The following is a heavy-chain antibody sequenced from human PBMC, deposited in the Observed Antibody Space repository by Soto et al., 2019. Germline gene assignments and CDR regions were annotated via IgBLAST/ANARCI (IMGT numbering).Heavy chain of an antibody. CDR1: GYTFTSYG. J-gene: IGHJ4*02. CDR2: ISAYNGNT. CDR3: ARDGRFLEWLFTLDY. V-gene: IGHV1-18*01. Sequence: VASVKVSCKASGYTFTSYGISWVRQAPGQGLEWMGWISAYNGNTNYAQKLQGRVTMTTDTSTSTAYMELRSLRSDDTAVYYCARDGRFLEWLFTLDYWGQGTLVTVSS. D-gene: IGHD3-3*01.